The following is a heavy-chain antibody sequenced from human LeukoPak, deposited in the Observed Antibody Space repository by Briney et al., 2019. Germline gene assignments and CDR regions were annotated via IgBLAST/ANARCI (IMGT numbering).Heavy chain of an antibody. D-gene: IGHD6-13*01. CDR3: AKEGQQERDHRTYFLYYMDV. CDR2: ISSSGSTI. J-gene: IGHJ6*03. V-gene: IGHV3-48*03. Sequence: GGSLRLSCAASGFTFSSYEMNWVRQAPGKGLEWVSYISSSGSTIYYADSVKGRFTISRDNAKNSLYLQMNSLRPEDTALYYCAKEGQQERDHRTYFLYYMDVWGSGTTVTVSS. CDR1: GFTFSSYE.